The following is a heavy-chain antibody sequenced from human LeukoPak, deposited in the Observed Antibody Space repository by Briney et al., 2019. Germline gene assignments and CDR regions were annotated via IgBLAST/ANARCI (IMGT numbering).Heavy chain of an antibody. CDR3: AREVVEWELPEDY. D-gene: IGHD1-26*01. V-gene: IGHV3-7*01. J-gene: IGHJ4*02. Sequence: GGSLRLSCAASGFTFSSYWMSWVRQAPGKGLEWVANIKQDGSEKYYVDSVKGRFTISRDNAKNSLYLQMNSLRAEDTAVYYCAREVVEWELPEDYWGQGTLVTVSS. CDR2: IKQDGSEK. CDR1: GFTFSSYW.